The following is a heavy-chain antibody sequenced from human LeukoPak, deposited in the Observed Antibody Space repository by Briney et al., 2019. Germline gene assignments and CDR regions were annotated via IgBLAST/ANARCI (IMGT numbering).Heavy chain of an antibody. Sequence: ASVKVSCKASGYTFTSYGISWVRQAPGQGLEWMGWISAYNGNTNYAQKLQGRVTMTTDTSTSTASMELRSLRSDDTAVYYCARGVGECYNHFYWYFDLWGRGTLVTVSS. D-gene: IGHD5-24*01. CDR1: GYTFTSYG. CDR3: ARGVGECYNHFYWYFDL. V-gene: IGHV1-18*01. J-gene: IGHJ2*01. CDR2: ISAYNGNT.